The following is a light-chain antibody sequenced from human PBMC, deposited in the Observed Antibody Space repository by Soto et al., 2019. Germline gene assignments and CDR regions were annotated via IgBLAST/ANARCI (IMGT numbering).Light chain of an antibody. CDR2: GPS. CDR1: QSVSSN. V-gene: IGKV3-15*01. J-gene: IGKJ2*01. CDR3: QQYNNWPQYT. Sequence: EIVMTQSPATLSVSPGERATLSCRASQSVSSNLAWYQQKPGQATSLLIYGPSTRATGIPAWFSGSGSGTEFTLTISSLQSEDFAVYCCQQYNNWPQYTFGQGTKLEIK.